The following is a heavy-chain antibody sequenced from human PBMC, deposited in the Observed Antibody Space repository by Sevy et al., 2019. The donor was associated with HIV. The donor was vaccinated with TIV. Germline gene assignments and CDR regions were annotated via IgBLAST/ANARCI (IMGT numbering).Heavy chain of an antibody. V-gene: IGHV3-11*01. CDR3: VGRRYSYTYSWSYHFDY. J-gene: IGHJ4*02. Sequence: GGSLRLSCAASGLTFSDYYMSWIRQAPGKGLEWLSYISSSGTTLYSADSVKGRFAISRDNATNSLYLQMNSLRAEDTAVYFCVGRRYSYTYSWSYHFDYWGQGALVTVSS. CDR2: ISSSGTTL. D-gene: IGHD5-18*01. CDR1: GLTFSDYY.